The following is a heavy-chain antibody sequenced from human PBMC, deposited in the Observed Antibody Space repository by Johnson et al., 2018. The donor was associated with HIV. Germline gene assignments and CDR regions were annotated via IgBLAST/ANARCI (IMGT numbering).Heavy chain of an antibody. D-gene: IGHD5-24*01. CDR1: GFTFSDYY. Sequence: VQLMESGGGLVKPGGSLRLSCAASGFTFSDYYMSWIRQPPGKGLEWVSLISWDGDSTYYANSVKGRFTISRDNSENSLYLQMNSLRTEDTALYYCAKAGARWLQFDAFDIWGQGTMVTVSS. J-gene: IGHJ3*02. CDR2: ISWDGDST. CDR3: AKAGARWLQFDAFDI. V-gene: IGHV3-43*02.